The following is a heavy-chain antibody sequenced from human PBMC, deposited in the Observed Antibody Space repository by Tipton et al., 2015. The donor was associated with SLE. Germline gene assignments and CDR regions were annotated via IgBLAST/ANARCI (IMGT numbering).Heavy chain of an antibody. CDR1: GVSIRTGPYF. CDR3: ARRRGSSWYEDYFDY. CDR2: IHYSGSP. V-gene: IGHV4-61*10. Sequence: TLSLTCTVSGVSIRTGPYFWTWIRQPAGKGLEWIGHIHYSGSPSYNPSLESRVTILVDTPKNQFSLKLNSVTAADTAVYYCARRRGSSWYEDYFDYWGQGTLVTVSS. J-gene: IGHJ4*02. D-gene: IGHD6-13*01.